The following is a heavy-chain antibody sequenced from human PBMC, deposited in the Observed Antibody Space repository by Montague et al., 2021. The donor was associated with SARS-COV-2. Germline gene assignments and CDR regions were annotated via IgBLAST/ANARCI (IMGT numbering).Heavy chain of an antibody. D-gene: IGHD6-19*01. J-gene: IGHJ5*02. CDR2: IYYSGST. V-gene: IGHV4-39*01. CDR1: GGSISSTSYY. CDR3: VRQPGQWLPREWSWFDP. Sequence: SETLSLTCTVSGGSISSTSYYWGWIRQPPGKGLEWIGSIYYSGSTYYNPSLKSRVTIFVDTSKNQFSLKLSSVTAADTAVYYCVRQPGQWLPREWSWFDPWGQGTLVTVSS.